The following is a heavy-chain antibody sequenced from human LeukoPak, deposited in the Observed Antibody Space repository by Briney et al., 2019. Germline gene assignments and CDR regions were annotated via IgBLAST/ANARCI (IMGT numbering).Heavy chain of an antibody. CDR2: ISYDGSNK. J-gene: IGHJ5*02. Sequence: GGSLRLSCAASGFTFSSYGMHWVRQAPGKGLEWVAVISYDGSNKYYADSVKGRFTISRDNSKNTLYLQMNSLRAEDTAVYYCARVGGYCSSTSCYVRWFDPWGQGTLVTVSS. CDR1: GFTFSSYG. CDR3: ARVGGYCSSTSCYVRWFDP. V-gene: IGHV3-30*03. D-gene: IGHD2-2*01.